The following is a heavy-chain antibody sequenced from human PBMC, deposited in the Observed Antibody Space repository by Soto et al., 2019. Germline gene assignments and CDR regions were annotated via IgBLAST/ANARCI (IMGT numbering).Heavy chain of an antibody. J-gene: IGHJ4*02. CDR1: GGSFSDDS. CDR2: INHSGST. D-gene: IGHD2-21*01. Sequence: QVQIQQWGAGLLKPSETLSLTCAVYGGSFSDDSWSWIRQPPGEGLEWIGEINHSGSTNYNPSLKSRVTISVDTSNNQISLNLKSVTAADTAVYYCARRPKAIVVPNFWGQGTLVTVSA. CDR3: ARRPKAIVVPNF. V-gene: IGHV4-34*01.